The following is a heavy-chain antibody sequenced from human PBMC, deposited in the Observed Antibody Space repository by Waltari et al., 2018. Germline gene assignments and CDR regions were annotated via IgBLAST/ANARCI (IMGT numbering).Heavy chain of an antibody. V-gene: IGHV1-2*02. D-gene: IGHD1-26*01. J-gene: IGHJ4*02. CDR3: ARDLVVGSGDY. Sequence: QVHLVQSGAEVKKPGASVKVSCKASGYTFTGYQIHWVRQAPGQGLEWMGLIKPNSGDTNYEQNVQGRFTITRDTSIRTAYMELSRLRSDDTAMYYCARDLVVGSGDYWGQGTLVTVSS. CDR1: GYTFTGYQ. CDR2: IKPNSGDT.